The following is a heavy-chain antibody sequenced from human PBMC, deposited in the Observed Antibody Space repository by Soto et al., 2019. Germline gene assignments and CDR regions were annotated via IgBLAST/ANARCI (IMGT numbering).Heavy chain of an antibody. CDR2: INTGNGNT. CDR1: GFTFTTYA. Sequence: GASVNVSCKASGFTFTTYAMHWVRQAPGQRLEWMGWINTGNGNTKYSQNFQGRVTITRDTSANTAYMELSSLRSEDTAVYYCARDRGYFDYWGQGTLVTVSS. D-gene: IGHD3-10*01. V-gene: IGHV1-3*04. CDR3: ARDRGYFDY. J-gene: IGHJ4*02.